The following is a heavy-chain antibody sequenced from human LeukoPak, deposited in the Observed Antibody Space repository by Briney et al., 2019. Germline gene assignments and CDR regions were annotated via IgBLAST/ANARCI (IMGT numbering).Heavy chain of an antibody. CDR1: GFTFSTFG. V-gene: IGHV3-33*01. D-gene: IGHD2-15*01. CDR2: IRYDGSEK. Sequence: GRSLRLSCAASGFTFSTFGMHWVRQAPGRGLEWVAFIRYDGSEKFHVDSVKGRFTVSRDNSNNTLYLQMNSLRAEDTAVYHCARDTGGWSNNWFDPWGQGTLVTVSS. CDR3: ARDTGGWSNNWFDP. J-gene: IGHJ5*02.